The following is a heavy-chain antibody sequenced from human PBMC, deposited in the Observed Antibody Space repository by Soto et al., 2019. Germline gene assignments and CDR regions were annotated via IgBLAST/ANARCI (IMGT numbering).Heavy chain of an antibody. Sequence: SVKVSCKASGGTFSSYAISWVRQAPGQGLEWMGGIIPIFGTANYAQKFQGRVTITADESTSTAYMELSSLRSEDTAVYYCARDPTYYDFWSGSSYYYYGMDVWGQGTTVTVSS. V-gene: IGHV1-69*13. D-gene: IGHD3-3*01. CDR3: ARDPTYYDFWSGSSYYYYGMDV. J-gene: IGHJ6*02. CDR2: IIPIFGTA. CDR1: GGTFSSYA.